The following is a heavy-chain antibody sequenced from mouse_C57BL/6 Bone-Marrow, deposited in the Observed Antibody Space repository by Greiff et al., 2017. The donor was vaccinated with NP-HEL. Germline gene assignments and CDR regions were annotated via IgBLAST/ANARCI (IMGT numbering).Heavy chain of an antibody. CDR1: GYTFTSYW. J-gene: IGHJ1*03. CDR2: INPSNGGT. V-gene: IGHV1-53*01. Sequence: QVQLQQPGTELVKPGASVKLSCKASGYTFTSYWMHWVKQRPGQGLEWIGNINPSNGGTNYNETFKSKATLTVDKSSSTAYMQLSRLTSGNYAVYYYERGTLWYLDDWGKGTTVTVSS. CDR3: ERGTLWYLDD.